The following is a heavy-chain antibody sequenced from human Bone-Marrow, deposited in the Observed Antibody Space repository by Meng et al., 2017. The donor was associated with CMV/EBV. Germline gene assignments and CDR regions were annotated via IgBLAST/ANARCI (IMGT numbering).Heavy chain of an antibody. CDR3: TRGSSWSDY. Sequence: GESLKISCAASGFTFSAYGMHWVRQAPGKGLEWLAFIQYDGSDKYYGDSVKGRFTISRDNSKNTLYLQMNSLRAEDTAVYYCTRGSSWSDYWGQGTLVTVSS. CDR1: GFTFSAYG. CDR2: IQYDGSDK. V-gene: IGHV3-30*02. J-gene: IGHJ4*02. D-gene: IGHD6-6*01.